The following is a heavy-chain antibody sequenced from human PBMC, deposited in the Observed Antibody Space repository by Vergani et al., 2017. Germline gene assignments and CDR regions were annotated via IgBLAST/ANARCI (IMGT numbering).Heavy chain of an antibody. CDR1: GGSISSGGYY. J-gene: IGHJ6*04. CDR3: ARAQIAAAASWGGSRDV. D-gene: IGHD6-13*01. Sequence: QVQLQESGPGLVKPSQTLSLTCTVSGGSISSGGYYWSWLRQHPGKGLEWIGYIYYSGSTYYNPSLKSRVTISVDTSKNQFSRKLSSVTAADTAVYYCARAQIAAAASWGGSRDVWGKGTTVTVSS. CDR2: IYYSGST. V-gene: IGHV4-31*03.